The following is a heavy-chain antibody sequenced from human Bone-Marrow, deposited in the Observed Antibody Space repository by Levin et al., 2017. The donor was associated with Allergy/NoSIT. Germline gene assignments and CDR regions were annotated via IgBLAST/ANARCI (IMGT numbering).Heavy chain of an antibody. CDR1: GGAISSSVHS. CDR2: IFHSGST. D-gene: IGHD3-10*01. V-gene: IGHV4-30-2*06. CDR3: VRDRPGDHYGLDV. J-gene: IGHJ6*02. Sequence: PSETLSLTCTVSGGAISSSVHSWNWIRQSPGTGLEWIGYIFHSGSTFYNPSLKSRVTISLDRSKNLVSLKLSSVTAADTAVYYCVRDRPGDHYGLDVWGQGTTVTVSS.